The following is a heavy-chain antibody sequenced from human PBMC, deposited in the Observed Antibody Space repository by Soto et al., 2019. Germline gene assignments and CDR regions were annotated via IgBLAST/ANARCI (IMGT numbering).Heavy chain of an antibody. CDR1: GGTFSSYA. CDR2: IISIFGTA. D-gene: IGHD3-16*01. V-gene: IGHV1-69*01. J-gene: IGHJ4*02. CDR3: ARYVYKGVQESPHRIYFDY. Sequence: QVQLVQSGAEVKKPGSSVKVSCKASGGTFSSYAISWVRQAPGQGLEWMGGIISIFGTANYAQKIQGRVTITADESTSPAYMELSSLRSEDTAVYYCARYVYKGVQESPHRIYFDYWGQGTLVTVSS.